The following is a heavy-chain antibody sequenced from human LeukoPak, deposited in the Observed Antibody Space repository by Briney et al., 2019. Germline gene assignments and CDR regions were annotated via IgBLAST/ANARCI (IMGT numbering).Heavy chain of an antibody. CDR3: ARGVVPAAMVYYMDV. D-gene: IGHD2-2*01. CDR2: ISGSGGST. CDR1: GFTFSSYA. J-gene: IGHJ6*03. Sequence: SGGSLRLSCAASGFTFSSYAMSWVRQAPGKGLEWVSAISGSGGSTYYADSVKGRFTMSRDNSRNTVYLQMNSLRAEDTAVYYCARGVVPAAMVYYMDVWGKGTTVTVSS. V-gene: IGHV3-23*01.